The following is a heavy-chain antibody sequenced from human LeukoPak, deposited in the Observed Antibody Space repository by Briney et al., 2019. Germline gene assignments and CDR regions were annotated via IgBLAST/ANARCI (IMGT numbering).Heavy chain of an antibody. CDR1: GVTVSSNY. CDR3: ARGQGYEYGSGISYYFDC. J-gene: IGHJ4*02. Sequence: PGGSLRLSCAASGVTVSSNYMSWVRQAPGKGLEWVSVIYSDERTFYADSVKGRFTISRDNSKNTVYLQMNNLRAEDTAVYYCARGQGYEYGSGISYYFDCWGRGTLVTVSS. V-gene: IGHV3-66*01. D-gene: IGHD3-10*01. CDR2: IYSDERT.